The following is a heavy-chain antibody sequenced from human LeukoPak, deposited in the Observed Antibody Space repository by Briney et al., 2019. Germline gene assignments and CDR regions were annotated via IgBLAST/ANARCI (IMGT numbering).Heavy chain of an antibody. Sequence: SVKVSCKASGGTFSSYAISWVRQAPGQGLEWMGRIIPIFGTANYAQKFQGRVTITTDESTSTAYMELSSLRSEDTAVYYCARNITVTHYYYYMDVWGKGTTVTVSS. J-gene: IGHJ6*03. CDR3: ARNITVTHYYYYMDV. V-gene: IGHV1-69*05. D-gene: IGHD4-11*01. CDR2: IIPIFGTA. CDR1: GGTFSSYA.